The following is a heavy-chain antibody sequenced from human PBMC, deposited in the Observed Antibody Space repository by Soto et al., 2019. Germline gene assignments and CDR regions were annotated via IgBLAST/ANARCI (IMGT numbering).Heavy chain of an antibody. CDR1: GDSIRDGGYY. Sequence: SETLSLTCTVSGDSIRDGGYYWAWIRQRPGKGLEWMGYIYFTGKTNYNPSLENRLTMSLDMSRRQLYLRLTSVTAADTAVYFGAKDPSPQPIPAVTPGWFDPWGQGISVTVSS. CDR2: IYFTGKT. J-gene: IGHJ5*02. CDR3: AKDPSPQPIPAVTPGWFDP. D-gene: IGHD4-4*01. V-gene: IGHV4-31*03.